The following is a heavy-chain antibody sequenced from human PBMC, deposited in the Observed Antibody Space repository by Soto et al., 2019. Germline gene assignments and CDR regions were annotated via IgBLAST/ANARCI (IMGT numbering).Heavy chain of an antibody. J-gene: IGHJ4*02. CDR3: ARALGSGFLVS. V-gene: IGHV4-30-4*01. Sequence: QVQLQESGPVLVKPSQTLSLTCTVSGGSIRSGDYYWSWIRQTPGKGLEWIGYIYYSGSTYYNPSLKSRVTISVDTSKNQFSLKLSSVTAADTAVYYCARALGSGFLVSWGQGTLVTVSS. CDR1: GGSIRSGDYY. CDR2: IYYSGST. D-gene: IGHD3-10*01.